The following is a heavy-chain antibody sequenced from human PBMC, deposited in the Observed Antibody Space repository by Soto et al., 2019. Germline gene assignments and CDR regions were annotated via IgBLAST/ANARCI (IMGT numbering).Heavy chain of an antibody. J-gene: IGHJ4*02. D-gene: IGHD2-21*02. CDR3: ARDPAYCGGDCYSGFDY. Sequence: GGSLRLSCAASGFTFSSYGMHWVRQAPGKGLEWVAVIWYDGSNKYKADSVKGRFTISRDNSKNTLYLQMNSPRAEDTAVYYCARDPAYCGGDCYSGFDYWGQGTLVTVSS. CDR2: IWYDGSNK. V-gene: IGHV3-33*01. CDR1: GFTFSSYG.